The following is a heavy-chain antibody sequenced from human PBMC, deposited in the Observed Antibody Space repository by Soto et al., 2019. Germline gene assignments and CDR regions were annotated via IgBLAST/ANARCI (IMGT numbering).Heavy chain of an antibody. D-gene: IGHD3-10*01. J-gene: IGHJ4*02. Sequence: QLQLQESGSGLVKPSQTLSLTCAVSGGSISSGGYSWSWIRQPPGKGLEWIGYIYHSGSTYYNPSLKSRVSISVDRSKNQFTLKLSSVTAADTAVYYCASEYYYGSGTDFWGQGTLVTVSS. CDR2: IYHSGST. V-gene: IGHV4-30-2*01. CDR3: ASEYYYGSGTDF. CDR1: GGSISSGGYS.